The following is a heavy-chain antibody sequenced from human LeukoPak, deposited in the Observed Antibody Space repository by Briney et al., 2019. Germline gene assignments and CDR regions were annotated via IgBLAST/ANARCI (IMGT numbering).Heavy chain of an antibody. Sequence: GGSLRLSCAASGFTFSSYGMHWVRQAPGKGLEWVAFIRYDGSNKYYADSVKGRFTISGDNSKNTLYLQMNSLRAEDTAVYYCAKVDVNAFDIWGQGTLVTVSS. V-gene: IGHV3-30*02. CDR1: GFTFSSYG. CDR2: IRYDGSNK. CDR3: AKVDVNAFDI. J-gene: IGHJ4*02. D-gene: IGHD3-16*01.